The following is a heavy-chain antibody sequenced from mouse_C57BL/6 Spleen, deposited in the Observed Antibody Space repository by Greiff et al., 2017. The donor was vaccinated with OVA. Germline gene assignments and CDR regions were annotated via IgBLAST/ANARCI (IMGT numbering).Heavy chain of an antibody. CDR3: ARGNQVYYVDY. J-gene: IGHJ2*01. V-gene: IGHV1-9*01. D-gene: IGHD2-1*01. CDR1: GYTFTGYW. CDR2: ILPGSGGT. Sequence: VQLQASGAELMKPGASVKLSCKASGYTFTGYWLEWVQQRPGHGLEWIGEILPGSGGTTYNEKFKGKATFTADTSSNPAYMQRSSLTTEDSASCDCARGNQVYYVDYWGQGTTLTVSS.